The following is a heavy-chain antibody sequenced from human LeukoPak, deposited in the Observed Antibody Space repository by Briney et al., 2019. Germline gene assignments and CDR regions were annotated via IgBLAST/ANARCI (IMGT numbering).Heavy chain of an antibody. V-gene: IGHV3-30*18. Sequence: PGGSLRLSCAASGFTFSSYGMHWVRQAPGKGLEWVAVISYDGSNKYYAGSVKGRFTISRDNSKNTLYLQMNSLRAEDTAVYYCAKDRNGHSYGHTYYYYYYGMDVWGQGTTVTVSS. CDR3: AKDRNGHSYGHTYYYYYYGMDV. D-gene: IGHD5-18*01. J-gene: IGHJ6*02. CDR1: GFTFSSYG. CDR2: ISYDGSNK.